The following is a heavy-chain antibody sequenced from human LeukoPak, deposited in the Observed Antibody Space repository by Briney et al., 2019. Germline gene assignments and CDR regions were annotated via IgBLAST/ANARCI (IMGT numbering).Heavy chain of an antibody. CDR3: ATIGYIAVAGNY. V-gene: IGHV1-69-2*01. Sequence: ASVKVSCKVSGYTFTDYYMHWVQQAPGKGLEWMGLVDPEDGETIYAEKFQGRVTITAHTSTDTAYMELSSLRSEDTAVYYCATIGYIAVAGNYWGQGTLVTVSS. J-gene: IGHJ4*02. CDR2: VDPEDGET. CDR1: GYTFTDYY. D-gene: IGHD6-19*01.